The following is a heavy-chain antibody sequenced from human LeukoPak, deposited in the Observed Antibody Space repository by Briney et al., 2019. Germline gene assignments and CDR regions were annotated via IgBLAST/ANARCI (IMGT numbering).Heavy chain of an antibody. V-gene: IGHV4-34*01. CDR3: ARYPKHSSGWYDY. CDR2: INHSGST. D-gene: IGHD6-19*01. Sequence: TPSETLSLTCAVYGGSFSGYYWSWIRQPPGKGLEWIGEINHSGSTNYNPSLKSRVTISVDTSKNQFSLKLSSVTAADTAVYYCARYPKHSSGWYDYWGQGTLVTVSS. CDR1: GGSFSGYY. J-gene: IGHJ4*02.